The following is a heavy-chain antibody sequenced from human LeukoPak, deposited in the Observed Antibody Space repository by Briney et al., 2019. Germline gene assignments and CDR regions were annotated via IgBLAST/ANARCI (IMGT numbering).Heavy chain of an antibody. CDR1: GYTFTDYC. CDR2: INPNDGDT. V-gene: IGHV1-2*02. Sequence: ASVKVSCKASGYTFTDYCMHWVRQAPGQGFEWMGWINPNDGDTNYAQKFQGRVTMTRDTSISTAHMEVSRLRSDDTAVYYCARANFLYCSSTTCLFDYWGQGTLVTVSS. D-gene: IGHD2-2*01. J-gene: IGHJ4*02. CDR3: ARANFLYCSSTTCLFDY.